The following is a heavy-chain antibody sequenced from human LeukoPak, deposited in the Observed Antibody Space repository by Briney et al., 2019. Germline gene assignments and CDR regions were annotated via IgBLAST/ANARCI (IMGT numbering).Heavy chain of an antibody. J-gene: IGHJ4*02. CDR3: AGGGWHMAAAGGGGFDY. CDR2: INPNSGGT. CDR1: GYTFTGYY. D-gene: IGHD6-13*01. V-gene: IGHV1-2*02. Sequence: ASVKVSCKASGYTFTGYYMHWVRQAPGQGLEWMGWINPNSGGTNYAQKFQGRVTMTRDTSISTAYMELSRLRPDDTAVYYCAGGGWHMAAAGGGGFDYWGQGTLVTVSS.